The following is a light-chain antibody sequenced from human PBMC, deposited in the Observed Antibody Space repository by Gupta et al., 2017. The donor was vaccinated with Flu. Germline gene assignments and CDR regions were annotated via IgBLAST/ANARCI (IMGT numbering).Light chain of an antibody. J-gene: IGLJ3*02. CDR3: MIWHSSAWV. V-gene: IGLV5-45*02. CDR2: YKSDSDK. CDR1: SRINVGTYR. Sequence: QAVLTQPSSLSASPAASASLTCTLRSRINVGTYRIYWYQQKPGSPPQYLLRYKSDSDKQQGSGVPSRFSGFKDASANAGILLISGLQSEDEADYYCMIWHSSAWVFGGGTKLTVL.